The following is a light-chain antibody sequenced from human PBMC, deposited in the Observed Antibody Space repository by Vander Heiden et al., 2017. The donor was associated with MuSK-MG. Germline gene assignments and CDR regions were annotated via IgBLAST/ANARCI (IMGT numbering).Light chain of an antibody. Sequence: SYELTQPSSVSVSPGQTARITCSGDVLEKKYVRWFQQKPGQAPVLVIYKGSERPAGIPERFSGSRSGTTVTLTISGAQVEEEADYYCYSAADNNLKVFGGGTKLTVL. J-gene: IGLJ3*02. CDR1: VLEKKY. V-gene: IGLV3-27*01. CDR2: KGS. CDR3: YSAADNNLKV.